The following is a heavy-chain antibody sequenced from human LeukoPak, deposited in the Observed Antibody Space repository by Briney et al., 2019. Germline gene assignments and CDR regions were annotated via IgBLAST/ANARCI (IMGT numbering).Heavy chain of an antibody. Sequence: GGSLRLSCAASGFTFSSYWMHWVRQAPGKGLVWVSRINSDGSSTSYADSVKGRLTISRDNSKNSLYLQMNSLRTEDTALYYCAKEGEEMAAFDYWGQGTLVTVSS. D-gene: IGHD5-24*01. CDR2: INSDGSST. CDR1: GFTFSSYW. V-gene: IGHV3-74*01. CDR3: AKEGEEMAAFDY. J-gene: IGHJ4*02.